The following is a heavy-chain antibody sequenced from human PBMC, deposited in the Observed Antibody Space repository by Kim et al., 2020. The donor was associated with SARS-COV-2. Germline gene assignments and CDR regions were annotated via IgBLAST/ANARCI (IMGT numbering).Heavy chain of an antibody. D-gene: IGHD3-22*01. Sequence: GGSLRLSCSASGFTFSTYAMHWVRQAPGKGLEYVSTITSNGGSTYYPDSVKGRFTISRDNSKNTLYLQMSSLRAEDTAVYYCVKGTQSYSDSRADYLGQGTLVIVSS. CDR2: ITSNGGST. CDR1: GFTFSTYA. J-gene: IGHJ4*02. CDR3: VKGTQSYSDSRADY. V-gene: IGHV3-64D*09.